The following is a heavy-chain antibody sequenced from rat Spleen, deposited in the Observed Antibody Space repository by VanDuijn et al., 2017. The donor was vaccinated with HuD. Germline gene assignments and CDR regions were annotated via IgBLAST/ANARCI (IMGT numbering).Heavy chain of an antibody. CDR1: GFTFSDYY. CDR2: ISYDGSST. Sequence: EVQLVESDGGLVQPGRSLKLSCAASGFTFSDYYMAWVRQAPTKGLEWVATISYDGSSTYYRDSVKGRFTISRDNAKSTLYLQMDSLRSEDTATYYCARQGALYGDLFDYWGQGVMVTVSS. J-gene: IGHJ2*01. D-gene: IGHD1-1*01. V-gene: IGHV5-29*01. CDR3: ARQGALYGDLFDY.